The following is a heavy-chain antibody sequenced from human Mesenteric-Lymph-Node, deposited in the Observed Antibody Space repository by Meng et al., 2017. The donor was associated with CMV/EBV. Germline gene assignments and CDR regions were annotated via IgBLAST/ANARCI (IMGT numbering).Heavy chain of an antibody. D-gene: IGHD1-1*01. CDR3: AKDTGSGTGLGYYGMDV. CDR2: ISWNSGSI. Sequence: GGSLRLSCAVSGFTFSTYAMYWVRQAPGKGLEWVSGISWNSGSIGYADSVKGRFTISRDNAKNSLYLQMNSLRAEDMALYYCAKDTGSGTGLGYYGMDVWGQGTTVTVSS. CDR1: GFTFSTYA. J-gene: IGHJ6*02. V-gene: IGHV3-9*03.